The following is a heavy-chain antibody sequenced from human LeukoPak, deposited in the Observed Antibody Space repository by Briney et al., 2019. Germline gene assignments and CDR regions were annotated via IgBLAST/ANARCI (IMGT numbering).Heavy chain of an antibody. J-gene: IGHJ3*02. Sequence: GGSLRLSCAASGSTFSNYWVHWVRQAPGKGLVWVSRINPDGSRTNYADSVAGRFTISRDNAKNTLYLQMNSLRADDTAVYYCSWDHTGKEDIWGQGTMVTVSS. CDR3: SWDHTGKEDI. CDR1: GSTFSNYW. CDR2: INPDGSRT. V-gene: IGHV3-74*01. D-gene: IGHD1-26*01.